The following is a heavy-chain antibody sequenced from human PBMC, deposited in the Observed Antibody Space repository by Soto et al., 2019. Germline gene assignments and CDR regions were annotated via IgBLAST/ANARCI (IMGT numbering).Heavy chain of an antibody. Sequence: QVQLVESGGGVVQPGRSLRLSCAASGFTFSSYSMHWVRQAPGKGLEWVAVISYDGSNKYYADSVKGRFTISRDNSKNTLYLQMNSLRAEDTAVYYCAKDRQQLVSNAFDIWGQGTMVTVSS. CDR1: GFTFSSYS. D-gene: IGHD6-13*01. J-gene: IGHJ3*02. V-gene: IGHV3-30*18. CDR2: ISYDGSNK. CDR3: AKDRQQLVSNAFDI.